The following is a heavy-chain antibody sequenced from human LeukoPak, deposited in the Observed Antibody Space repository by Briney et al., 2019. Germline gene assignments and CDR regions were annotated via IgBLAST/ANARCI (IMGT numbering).Heavy chain of an antibody. Sequence: GGSLRLSCSASGFTFSSYWMHWVRQAPGKGLVWVSRISSDGSSTSYADSAKGRFTISRDNAKNTLYLQMTSLRAEDTAVYYCASSDYFDYWGQGTLVTVSS. CDR3: ASSDYFDY. J-gene: IGHJ4*02. CDR2: ISSDGSST. CDR1: GFTFSSYW. V-gene: IGHV3-74*01.